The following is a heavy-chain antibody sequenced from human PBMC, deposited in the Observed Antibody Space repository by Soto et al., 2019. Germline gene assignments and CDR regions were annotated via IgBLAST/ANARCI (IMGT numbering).Heavy chain of an antibody. V-gene: IGHV4-59*12. Sequence: QVQLQESGPGLVKPSETLSLTCTVSGGSISGYYWSWIRQSPGKGLEWIGHIYYSGTTKYNPSLKSRATMSLDTSKKQFSLRLNSVTAADTAVYYCAMTETTLYNWFDPWGQGTLVTVSS. CDR3: AMTETTLYNWFDP. D-gene: IGHD3-16*01. CDR2: IYYSGTT. CDR1: GGSISGYY. J-gene: IGHJ5*02.